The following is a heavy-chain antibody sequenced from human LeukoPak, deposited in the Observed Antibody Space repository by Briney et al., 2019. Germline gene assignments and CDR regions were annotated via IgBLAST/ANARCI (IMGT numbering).Heavy chain of an antibody. CDR3: ARDRPFGGVIDGMDV. CDR2: THSGGNT. V-gene: IGHV3-53*01. J-gene: IGHJ6*02. Sequence: GGSLRLSCAASGLSVSSGYMSWVRQAPGQGLEWVSVTHSGGNTYYGDSVKGRFFISRDSSENTLYLQMNSLTAEDTAVYYCARDRPFGGVIDGMDVWGQGTTVTVSS. CDR1: GLSVSSGY. D-gene: IGHD3-16*02.